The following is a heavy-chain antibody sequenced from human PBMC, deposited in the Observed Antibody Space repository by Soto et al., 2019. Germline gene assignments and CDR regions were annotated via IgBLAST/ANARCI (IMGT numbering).Heavy chain of an antibody. CDR1: GYSISSGYH. V-gene: IGHV4-38-2*02. Sequence: SETLSLTCTVSGYSISSGYHWAWIRQPPGKGLEWLGSVHYSGNTYYNPSLKSRLTISVDKSKNQFSLNLSSVTAADTAVYYCARKERVVAEGRWFDPWAREPWSPSP. J-gene: IGHJ5*02. CDR2: VHYSGNT. D-gene: IGHD2-15*01. CDR3: ARKERVVAEGRWFDP.